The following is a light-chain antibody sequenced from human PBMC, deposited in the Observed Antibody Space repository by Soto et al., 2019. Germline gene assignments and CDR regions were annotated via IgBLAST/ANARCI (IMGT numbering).Light chain of an antibody. CDR3: MQGTHWPIT. CDR1: QSLVHSDGIAY. Sequence: DVVMTQSPLSLPVTLGRPASISCRSNQSLVHSDGIAYFSWFQQRPGQSPRRIIYKVSNRDSGVPARFSGSGSGTDFALKISRVEAEDVGVYYCMQGTHWPITLGQGTRLEIK. V-gene: IGKV2-30*02. J-gene: IGKJ5*01. CDR2: KVS.